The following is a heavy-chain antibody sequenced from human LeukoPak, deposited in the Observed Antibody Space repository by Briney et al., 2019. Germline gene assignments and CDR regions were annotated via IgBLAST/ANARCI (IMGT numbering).Heavy chain of an antibody. Sequence: PSETLSLTCAVSGASITRTDYYWSWIRQPPGKGLEWIGYIHYSGSAYSGSAYYNPSLKSRVTISEDTSKNQFPLKLTSVTAADMAVDFCARTPDWFGPLGQGTLVTVSS. CDR2: IHYSGSAYSGSA. V-gene: IGHV4-30-4*01. J-gene: IGHJ5*02. CDR3: ARTPDWFGP. CDR1: GASITRTDYY.